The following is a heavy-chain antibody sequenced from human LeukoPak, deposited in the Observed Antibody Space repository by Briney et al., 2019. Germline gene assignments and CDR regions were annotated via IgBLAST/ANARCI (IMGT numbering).Heavy chain of an antibody. CDR1: GFTFSSYS. CDR3: ARDRSDSSTSGVYMDV. CDR2: ISSSTKYI. D-gene: IGHD6-25*01. J-gene: IGHJ6*03. V-gene: IGHV3-21*01. Sequence: KAGGSLRLSCAASGFTFSSYSMNWVRQAPGKGLEWVSIISSSTKYIYYAYSVKGRFTISRDNASNSVYLQMNSLRAEDTAVYYCARDRSDSSTSGVYMDVWGKGTTVTVSS.